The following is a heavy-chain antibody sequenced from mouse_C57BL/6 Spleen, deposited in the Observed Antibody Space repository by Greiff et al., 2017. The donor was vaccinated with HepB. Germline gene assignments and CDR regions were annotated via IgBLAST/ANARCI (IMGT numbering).Heavy chain of an antibody. J-gene: IGHJ4*01. CDR2: IYPRSGNT. D-gene: IGHD2-1*01. CDR3: ARRYYGNYDYAMDY. Sequence: VKLQESGAELARPGASVKLSCKASGYTFTSYGISWVKQRTGQGLEWIGEIYPRSGNTYYNEKFKGKATLTADKSSSTAYMELRSLTSEDSAVYFCARRYYGNYDYAMDYWGQGTSVTVSS. CDR1: GYTFTSYG. V-gene: IGHV1-81*01.